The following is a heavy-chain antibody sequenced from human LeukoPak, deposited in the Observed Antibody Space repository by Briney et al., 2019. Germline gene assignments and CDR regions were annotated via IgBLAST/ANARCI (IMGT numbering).Heavy chain of an antibody. V-gene: IGHV3-33*06. Sequence: GGSLTLSCVASHFTFSHYGMHWVRQAPGKGLEWVSVIWNDASNQYYADSVKGRFTISRDNSQNTVYLQMNSLRAGDTAVYYCAKDAQRGFDYSNSLENWGQGTLVIVSS. CDR3: AKDAQRGFDYSNSLEN. CDR1: HFTFSHYG. CDR2: IWNDASNQ. D-gene: IGHD4-11*01. J-gene: IGHJ4*02.